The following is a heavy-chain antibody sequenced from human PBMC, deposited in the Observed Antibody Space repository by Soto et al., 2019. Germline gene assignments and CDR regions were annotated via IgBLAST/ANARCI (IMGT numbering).Heavy chain of an antibody. D-gene: IGHD5-18*01. CDR2: IYSGGST. J-gene: IGHJ6*02. Sequence: GSLRLSCAASGFTVSSNYMSWVRQAPGKGLEWVSVIYSGGSTYYADSVKGRFTISRDNSKNTLYLQMNSLRAEDTAVYYCAKGRIQLWFPYSYGMDVWGQGTTVTVSS. CDR3: AKGRIQLWFPYSYGMDV. V-gene: IGHV3-53*01. CDR1: GFTVSSNY.